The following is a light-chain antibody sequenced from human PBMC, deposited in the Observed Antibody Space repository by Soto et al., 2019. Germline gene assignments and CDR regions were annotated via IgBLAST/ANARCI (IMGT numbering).Light chain of an antibody. CDR2: KAS. CDR3: QQSYSSIT. Sequence: DIQMTQSPSTLSASVGDRVTITCRASQSISSWLAWYQQKPGKAPKLLIYKASSLESGVPSTFSGGGSGTDFTLTISSLQPEDFATYYCQQSYSSITFGQGTRLEIK. J-gene: IGKJ5*01. V-gene: IGKV1-5*03. CDR1: QSISSW.